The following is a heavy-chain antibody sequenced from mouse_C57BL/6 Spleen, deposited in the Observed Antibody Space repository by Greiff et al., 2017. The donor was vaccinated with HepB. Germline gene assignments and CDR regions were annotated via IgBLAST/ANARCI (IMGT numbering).Heavy chain of an antibody. Sequence: EVKLMESGPGLVKPSQSLSLTCSVTGYSITSGYYWNWIRQFPGNKLEWMGYISYDGSNNYNPSLKNRISITRDTSKNQFFLKLNSVTTEDTATYYCARDFFPMDYWGQGTSVTVSS. CDR1: GYSITSGYY. J-gene: IGHJ4*01. CDR3: ARDFFPMDY. CDR2: ISYDGSN. V-gene: IGHV3-6*01.